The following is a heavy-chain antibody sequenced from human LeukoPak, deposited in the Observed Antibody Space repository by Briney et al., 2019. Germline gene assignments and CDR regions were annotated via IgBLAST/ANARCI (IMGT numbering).Heavy chain of an antibody. V-gene: IGHV4-34*01. CDR3: ARGEVSHPFFDY. CDR2: INHSGST. J-gene: IGHJ4*02. CDR1: GGSFSGYY. Sequence: SETLSLTCAVYGGSFSGYYWSWIRQPPGKGLEWIGEINHSGSTNYNPSLKSRVTISVDTSKNQFSLKLSSVTAADTAVYYCARGEVSHPFFDYWGQGTLVTVSS. D-gene: IGHD6-6*01.